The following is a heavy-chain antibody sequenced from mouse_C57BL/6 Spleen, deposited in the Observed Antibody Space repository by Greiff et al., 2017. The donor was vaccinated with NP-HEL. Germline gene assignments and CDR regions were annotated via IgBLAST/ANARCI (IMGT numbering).Heavy chain of an antibody. Sequence: VQLQQPGAELVRPGSSVKLSCKASGYTFTSYWMHWVKQRPIQGLEWIGNIDPSDSETHYNQKVKDKATLTVDKSSSAAYMMLSSLTSEDSAVYYCARNGDYDGGDWYFDVWGTGTTVTVSS. D-gene: IGHD2-4*01. CDR1: GYTFTSYW. CDR3: ARNGDYDGGDWYFDV. CDR2: IDPSDSET. V-gene: IGHV1-52*01. J-gene: IGHJ1*03.